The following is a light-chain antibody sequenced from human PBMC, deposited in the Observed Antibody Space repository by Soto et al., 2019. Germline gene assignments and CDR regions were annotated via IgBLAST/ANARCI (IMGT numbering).Light chain of an antibody. CDR3: SSYTSSSTPCV. CDR1: SSDVGGYNY. J-gene: IGLJ1*01. Sequence: QSALTQPASVSGSPGQSITISCTGTSSDVGGYNYVSWYQQHPGKAPKLLIYDVSNRPSGVSNRFSGSKSGNTASLTISGLQAEDEADYYCSSYTSSSTPCVFGTATKLTVL. V-gene: IGLV2-14*03. CDR2: DVS.